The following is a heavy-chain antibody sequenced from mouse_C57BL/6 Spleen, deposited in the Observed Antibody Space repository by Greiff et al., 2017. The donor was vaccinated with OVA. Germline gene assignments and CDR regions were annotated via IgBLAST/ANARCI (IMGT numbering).Heavy chain of an antibody. CDR1: GFTFSSYA. CDR2: ISDGGSYT. J-gene: IGHJ4*01. D-gene: IGHD2-5*01. V-gene: IGHV5-4*01. Sequence: EVQLQESGGGLVKPGGSLKLSCAASGFTFSSYAMSWVRQTPEKRLEWVATISDGGSYTYYPDNVKGRFTISRDNAKNNLYLQMSHLKSEDTAMYYCARDPAYYSNYDAMDYWGQGTSVTVSS. CDR3: ARDPAYYSNYDAMDY.